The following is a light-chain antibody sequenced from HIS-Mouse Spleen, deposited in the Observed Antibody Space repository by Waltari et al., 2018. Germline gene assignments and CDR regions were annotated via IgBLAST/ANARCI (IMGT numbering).Light chain of an antibody. CDR3: QQLNSYPPT. V-gene: IGKV1-9*01. Sequence: DIQLNQSPSFLAASVGDRVTITCRARQGISSYLALYQQKPGKAPKLLIYAASTLQSGVPSRFSGSGSGTEFTLTISSLQPEDFATYYCQQLNSYPPTFGQGTKVEIK. J-gene: IGKJ1*01. CDR1: QGISSY. CDR2: AAS.